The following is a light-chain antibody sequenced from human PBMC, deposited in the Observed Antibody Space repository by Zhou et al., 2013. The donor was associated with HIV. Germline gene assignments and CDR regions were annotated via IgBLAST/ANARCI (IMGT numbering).Light chain of an antibody. CDR2: AAS. J-gene: IGKJ1*01. Sequence: DIQMTQSPLSLSASVGDRVTITCRASQGISNYVAWYRQKPGKVPKLLIYAASTLQSGVPSRFSGSGSGTVFTLTISSLQPEDVATYYCQKYNSAPRTFGQGTKVE. CDR1: QGISNY. V-gene: IGKV1-27*01. CDR3: QKYNSAPRT.